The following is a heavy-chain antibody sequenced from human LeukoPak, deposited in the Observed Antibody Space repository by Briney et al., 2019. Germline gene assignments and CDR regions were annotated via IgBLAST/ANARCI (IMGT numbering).Heavy chain of an antibody. CDR2: ILDSGYST. V-gene: IGHV3-23*01. CDR1: GFTFSSYA. J-gene: IGHJ6*03. CDR3: AKLGGHPLHNYYVGL. Sequence: PGGSLRLSCAASGFTFSSYAMSWVRQAPGEGLEWVSGILDSGYSTYYANSVKGRFTISRDNSNNTLYLQMNSLRAEDTAVYYCAKLGGHPLHNYYVGLWGKGTTVAVSS. D-gene: IGHD3-16*01.